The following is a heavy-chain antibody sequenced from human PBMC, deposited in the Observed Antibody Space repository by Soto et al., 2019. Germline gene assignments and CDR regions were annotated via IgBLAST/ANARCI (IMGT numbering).Heavy chain of an antibody. CDR1: GGSISSSSYF. Sequence: SETLSLTCSVSGGSISSSSYFWGWVRQPPGQGLEWLATIFYSGTTYYNPSLKSRVTISVDTSKNQFSLKLSSVTAADTAVYYCARLPRAVLTSYYYYYYMDVWGKGTTVTVSS. CDR2: IFYSGTT. CDR3: ARLPRAVLTSYYYYYYMDV. J-gene: IGHJ6*03. V-gene: IGHV4-39*07. D-gene: IGHD3-10*01.